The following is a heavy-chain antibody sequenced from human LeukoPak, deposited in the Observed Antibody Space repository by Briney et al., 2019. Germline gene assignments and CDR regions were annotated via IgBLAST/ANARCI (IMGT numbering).Heavy chain of an antibody. CDR2: INHSGST. Sequence: SETLSLTCAVYGGSFSGYYWSWIRQPPGKGLEWIGEINHSGSTNYNPSLKSRVTISVDTSKNQFSLKLSSVTAADTAVYYCARVRWGYYAFDIWGQGTMVTVSS. CDR1: GGSFSGYY. J-gene: IGHJ3*02. CDR3: ARVRWGYYAFDI. V-gene: IGHV4-34*01. D-gene: IGHD7-27*01.